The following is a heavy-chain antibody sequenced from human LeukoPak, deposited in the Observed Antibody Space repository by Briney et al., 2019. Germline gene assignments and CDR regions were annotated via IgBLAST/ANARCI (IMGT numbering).Heavy chain of an antibody. CDR3: ARLGGYSYGFSGAFDI. D-gene: IGHD5-18*01. V-gene: IGHV4-39*02. CDR2: IYYSGST. J-gene: IGHJ3*02. Sequence: SETLSLTSTVSGGSISSSSYYWGWIRQPPGKGLEWIGNIYYSGSTYYNPSLKSRVSISVDTSKKHFSLRLSSVTAADTAVYYCARLGGYSYGFSGAFDIWGQGTMVTVSS. CDR1: GGSISSSSYY.